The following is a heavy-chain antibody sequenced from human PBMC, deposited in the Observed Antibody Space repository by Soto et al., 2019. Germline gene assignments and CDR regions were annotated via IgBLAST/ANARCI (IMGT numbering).Heavy chain of an antibody. V-gene: IGHV3-53*01. CDR3: TRGDL. J-gene: IGHJ5*02. CDR1: GFIVSSNY. Sequence: PVGSLRLSCAASGFIVSSNYMSWVRQAPGKGLEWVSTMYSGGNSYYVDSVKGRFTISRDISKNALYLQMNSLRAEDTAMYYCTRGDLWGQGTLVTVSS. CDR2: MYSGGNS.